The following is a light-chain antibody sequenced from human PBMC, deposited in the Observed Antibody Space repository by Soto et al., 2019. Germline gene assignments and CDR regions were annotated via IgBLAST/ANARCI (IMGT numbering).Light chain of an antibody. Sequence: EIVMTQSPATLAVSPGDTATLSCRASQSLSDNLAWYQQKPGQAPRLLIFRASTRAKGVPARFSGRGSGTEFTLTISGLQSEDFAVYYCQQYKDWPTTFGQGTKVDIK. V-gene: IGKV3-15*01. CDR2: RAS. J-gene: IGKJ1*01. CDR3: QQYKDWPTT. CDR1: QSLSDN.